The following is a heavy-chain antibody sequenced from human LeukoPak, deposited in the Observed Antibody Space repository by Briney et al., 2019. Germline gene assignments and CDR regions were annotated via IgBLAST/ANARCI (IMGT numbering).Heavy chain of an antibody. D-gene: IGHD2/OR15-2a*01. J-gene: IGHJ3*02. Sequence: ASVKVSCKASGYTFTNYGISWVRQAPGQGLEWMGWISAYNGNTNYAQNFQGRVTMTTDTSTSTAYMEVRSLRSDDTAVYYCARELASNIQSFDIWGQGTMVTVSS. CDR2: ISAYNGNT. V-gene: IGHV1-18*01. CDR1: GYTFTNYG. CDR3: ARELASNIQSFDI.